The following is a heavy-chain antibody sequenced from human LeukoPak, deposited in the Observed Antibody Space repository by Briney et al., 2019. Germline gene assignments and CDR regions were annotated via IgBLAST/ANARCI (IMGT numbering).Heavy chain of an antibody. Sequence: GSLRLSCAASGFTFSSYWMHWVRQAPGKGLVWVSRINSDGSSTSYADSVKGRFTISRDNAKNTLYLQMNSLRAEDTAVYYCARRRRKLRYFDWLPDHDAFDIWGQGTMVTVSS. J-gene: IGHJ3*02. D-gene: IGHD3-9*01. CDR2: INSDGSST. V-gene: IGHV3-74*01. CDR1: GFTFSSYW. CDR3: ARRRRKLRYFDWLPDHDAFDI.